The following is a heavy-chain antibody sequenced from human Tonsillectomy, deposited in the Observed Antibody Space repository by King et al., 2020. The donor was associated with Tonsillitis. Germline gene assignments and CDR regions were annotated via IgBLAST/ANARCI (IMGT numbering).Heavy chain of an antibody. D-gene: IGHD3-22*01. CDR2: IYYSGST. J-gene: IGHJ4*02. V-gene: IGHV4-59*01. CDR1: GGSISGYY. CDR3: AREQNFYDSSGYYRGGFDY. Sequence: QLQESGPGLVKPSETLSLTCTVSGGSISGYYWSWIRHPPGKGLEWFGYIYYSGSTKYNPSLQRRVAISVDTSKNQFSLKLSSVTSADTAVYYCAREQNFYDSSGYYRGGFDYWGQGTLVTVSS.